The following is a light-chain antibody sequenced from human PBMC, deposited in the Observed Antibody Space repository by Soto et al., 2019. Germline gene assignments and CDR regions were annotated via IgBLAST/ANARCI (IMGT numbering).Light chain of an antibody. V-gene: IGKV3D-20*02. Sequence: EIVLTQSPGTLSLSPGERATLSCRASQSVSSSHLAWYQQKPGQAPRLFMYGASNRATGIPDRFSGSGSGKDFTLSISSLEPEDSAVYYCQQRSDRLPITFGQGTRLEIK. CDR3: QQRSDRLPIT. J-gene: IGKJ5*01. CDR2: GAS. CDR1: QSVSSSH.